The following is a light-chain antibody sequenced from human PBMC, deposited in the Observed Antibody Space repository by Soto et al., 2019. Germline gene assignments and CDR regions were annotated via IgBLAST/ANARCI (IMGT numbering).Light chain of an antibody. CDR3: QSYASDLRGVV. CDR2: GNS. Sequence: QSVLTQPPSVSGAPGQRVSISCTGSSANIGAIFDVHWYQQLPGSAPKLLIYGNSNRPSGVPDRFSGSKSGTSASLAITGLQAEDEAEYYCQSYASDLRGVVFGGGTQLTVL. J-gene: IGLJ2*01. CDR1: SANIGAIFD. V-gene: IGLV1-40*01.